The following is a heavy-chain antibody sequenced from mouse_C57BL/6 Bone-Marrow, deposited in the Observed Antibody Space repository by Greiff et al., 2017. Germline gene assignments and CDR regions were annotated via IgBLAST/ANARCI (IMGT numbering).Heavy chain of an antibody. CDR3: ARGGLCGNAMDY. Sequence: QVKLQQSGAELVKPGASVKMSCTASGYTFPTYPIEWMKQNPGKSLEWIGNFHPYNDDTKYNEKFKGQATLTVEKSSSTVYVELSRFTPDEAAVYYWARGGLCGNAMDYGGQGTSVTVSS. V-gene: IGHV1-47*01. CDR2: FHPYNDDT. D-gene: IGHD6-5*01. J-gene: IGHJ4*01. CDR1: GYTFPTYP.